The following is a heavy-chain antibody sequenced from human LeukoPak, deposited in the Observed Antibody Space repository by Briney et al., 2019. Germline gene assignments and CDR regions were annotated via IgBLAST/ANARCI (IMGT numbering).Heavy chain of an antibody. Sequence: ASVKVSCKASGGTFSSYAISWVRQAPGQGLEWMGGIIPIFGTATYAQKFQGRVTITADESTSTAYMELSSLRSDDTAVYYCARGSSTGTHGVYWGQGTLVTVSS. CDR1: GGTFSSYA. V-gene: IGHV1-69*13. CDR2: IIPIFGTA. CDR3: ARGSSTGTHGVY. D-gene: IGHD1-1*01. J-gene: IGHJ4*02.